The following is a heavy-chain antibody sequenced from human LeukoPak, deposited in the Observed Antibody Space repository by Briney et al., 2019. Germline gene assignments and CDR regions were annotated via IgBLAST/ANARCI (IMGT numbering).Heavy chain of an antibody. Sequence: SQTLSLTCTVSGGSISSGGYYWSWIRQHPGKGLEWIGYIYYSGSTYYNPSLKSRVTISVGTSKNQFSLKLSSVTAADTAVYYCARVGSGYRDAFDIWGQGTMVTVSS. CDR1: GGSISSGGYY. CDR2: IYYSGST. CDR3: ARVGSGYRDAFDI. V-gene: IGHV4-31*03. J-gene: IGHJ3*02. D-gene: IGHD3-22*01.